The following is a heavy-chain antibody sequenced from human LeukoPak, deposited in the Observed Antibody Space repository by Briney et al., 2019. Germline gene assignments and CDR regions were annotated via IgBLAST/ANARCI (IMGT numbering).Heavy chain of an antibody. CDR1: GFTFSRDS. CDR2: ITRSGTYI. V-gene: IGHV3-21*01. J-gene: IGHJ6*03. CDR3: ARDPYSGNYGNDYYYYMDV. Sequence: GGSLRLSCAASGFTFSRDSMNWVRQAPGKAMEWVSSITRSGTYIFYADSVKGRFTISRDNAKNSLYLQMDSLGPEDTAVYYCARDPYSGNYGNDYYYYMDVWGKGTTVTISS. D-gene: IGHD1-26*01.